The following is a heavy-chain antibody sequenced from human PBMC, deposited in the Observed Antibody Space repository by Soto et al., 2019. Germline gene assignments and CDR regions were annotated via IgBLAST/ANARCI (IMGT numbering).Heavy chain of an antibody. Sequence: ASVKVSCKASGYTFTSYAIHWVRQAPGQRLEWMGWINAGNGNTKYSQKFQGRVTFTRDTSASTAYMELSSLRSEDTAVYFCARDGWGSPVSWGQGTLVTVSS. CDR3: ARDGWGSPVS. CDR1: GYTFTSYA. D-gene: IGHD3-16*01. V-gene: IGHV1-3*01. CDR2: INAGNGNT. J-gene: IGHJ5*02.